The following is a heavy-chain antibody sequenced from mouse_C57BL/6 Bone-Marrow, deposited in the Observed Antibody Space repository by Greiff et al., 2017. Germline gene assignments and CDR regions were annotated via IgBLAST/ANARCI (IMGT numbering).Heavy chain of an antibody. CDR2: IYPRSGNT. V-gene: IGHV1-81*01. CDR1: GYTFTSYG. Sequence: VQGVESGAELARPGASVKLSCKASGYTFTSYGISWVKQRTGQGLEWIGEIYPRSGNTYYNEKFKGKATLTADKSSSTAYMELRSLTSEDSAVYFCARCPWFAYWGQGTLVTVSA. CDR3: ARCPWFAY. J-gene: IGHJ3*01.